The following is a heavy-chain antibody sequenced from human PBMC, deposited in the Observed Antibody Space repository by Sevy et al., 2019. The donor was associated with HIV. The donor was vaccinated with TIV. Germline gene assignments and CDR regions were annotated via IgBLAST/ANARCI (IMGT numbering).Heavy chain of an antibody. D-gene: IGHD3-22*01. V-gene: IGHV3-23*01. J-gene: IGHJ4*02. CDR1: GSTFSSYA. Sequence: GGSLRLSCAASGSTFSSYAMSWVRQAPGKGLEWVSAISGSGGSTYYADSVKGRFTISRDNSKNTLYLQMNSLRAEDTAVYYCAKRKGYYYDSSGYYPRGFDYWGQGTLVTVSS. CDR3: AKRKGYYYDSSGYYPRGFDY. CDR2: ISGSGGST.